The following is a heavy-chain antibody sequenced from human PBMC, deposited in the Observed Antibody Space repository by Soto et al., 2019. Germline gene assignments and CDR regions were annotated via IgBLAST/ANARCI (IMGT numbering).Heavy chain of an antibody. J-gene: IGHJ3*02. CDR3: AKDEVRGVLMVFSGEVGAFDI. Sequence: EVQLLESGGGLVQPGGSLRLSCAASGFTFSSYAMSWVRQAPGKGLEWVSAISGSGGSTYYADSVKGRFTISRDNSKNTLYLQMNSLRAENTAVYYCAKDEVRGVLMVFSGEVGAFDIWGQGTMVTVSS. D-gene: IGHD2-8*01. CDR2: ISGSGGST. V-gene: IGHV3-23*01. CDR1: GFTFSSYA.